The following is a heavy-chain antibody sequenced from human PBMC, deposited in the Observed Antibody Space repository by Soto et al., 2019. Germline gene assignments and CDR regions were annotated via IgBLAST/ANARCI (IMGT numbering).Heavy chain of an antibody. V-gene: IGHV3-30*18. CDR1: GFTFSSYG. CDR2: ISYDGSNK. CDR3: AKDGQSDSYYFDY. D-gene: IGHD6-6*01. J-gene: IGHJ4*02. Sequence: GGSLRLSCAASGFTFSSYGMHWVRQAPGKGLEWVAVISYDGSNKYYADSVKGRFTISRDNSKNTLYLQMNSLRAEDTAVYYCAKDGQSDSYYFDYWGQGTLVTVSS.